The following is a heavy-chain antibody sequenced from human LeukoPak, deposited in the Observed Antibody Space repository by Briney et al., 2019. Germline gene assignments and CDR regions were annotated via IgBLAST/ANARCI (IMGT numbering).Heavy chain of an antibody. CDR1: GFTFSSYW. Sequence: GGSLRLSCAAPGFTFSSYWVSWVRQAPGKGLGWVANIKQDGSVKYYVDSVKGRFTISRDNAKNSLYLQMNSLRAEDTAVYYCARDPTGTTSYWGQGTLVTVSS. CDR2: IKQDGSVK. CDR3: ARDPTGTTSY. V-gene: IGHV3-7*01. D-gene: IGHD1-1*01. J-gene: IGHJ4*02.